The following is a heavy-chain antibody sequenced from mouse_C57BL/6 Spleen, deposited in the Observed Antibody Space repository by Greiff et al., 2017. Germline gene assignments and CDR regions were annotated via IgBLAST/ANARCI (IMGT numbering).Heavy chain of an antibody. CDR2: IHPNSGST. J-gene: IGHJ2*01. CDR3: ARSDYGYERRNYFDY. CDR1: GYTFTSYW. D-gene: IGHD2-2*01. Sequence: QVQLQQPGAELVKPGASVKLSCKASGYTFTSYWMHWVKQRPGQGLEWIGMIHPNSGSTNYNEKFKSKATLTVDKSSSTAYMQLSSLTSEDSAVYYCARSDYGYERRNYFDYWGQGTTLTVSS. V-gene: IGHV1-64*01.